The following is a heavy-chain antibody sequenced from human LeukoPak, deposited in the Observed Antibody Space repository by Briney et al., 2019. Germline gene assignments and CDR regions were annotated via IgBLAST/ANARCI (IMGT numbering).Heavy chain of an antibody. Sequence: KPSETLSLTCTVSGGSISSSSYYWGWIRQPPGKGLEWIGSIYYSGSTYYNPSLKSRVTISVDTSKNQLSLKLSSVTAADTAVYYCARGEPPLRFLEWLLAFDYWGQGTLVTVSS. CDR2: IYYSGST. V-gene: IGHV4-39*07. J-gene: IGHJ4*02. CDR1: GGSISSSSYY. CDR3: ARGEPPLRFLEWLLAFDY. D-gene: IGHD3-3*01.